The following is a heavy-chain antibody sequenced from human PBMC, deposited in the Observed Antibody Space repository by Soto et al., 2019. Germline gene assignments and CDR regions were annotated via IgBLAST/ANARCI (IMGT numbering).Heavy chain of an antibody. CDR3: AHVYGGYDNFDY. CDR2: IYWDDDK. V-gene: IGHV2-5*08. D-gene: IGHD5-12*01. Sequence: SGPTLVNPTQTLTLTCTFSGFSLSSGGYYWSWIRQPPGKALEWLALIYWDDDKRYSPSLKSRLTITKDTSKNQVVLTMTNMDPVDTATYYCAHVYGGYDNFDYWGQGTLVTVSS. CDR1: GFSLSSGGYY. J-gene: IGHJ4*02.